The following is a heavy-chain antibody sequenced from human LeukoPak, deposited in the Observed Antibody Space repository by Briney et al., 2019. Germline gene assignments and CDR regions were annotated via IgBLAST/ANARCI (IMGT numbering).Heavy chain of an antibody. CDR2: ISGDGSST. J-gene: IGHJ6*02. V-gene: IGHV3-43*02. D-gene: IGHD6-6*01. CDR1: GFTFDDYA. CDR3: AKAGIAARYYYYYGMDV. Sequence: PGGSLRLSCAASGFTFDDYAMHWVRQAPGKGLEWVSLISGDGSSTYYADSVKGRFTISRNNSKNSLYLQMNSLRTEDTALYYCAKAGIAARYYYYYGMDVWGQGTTVTVSS.